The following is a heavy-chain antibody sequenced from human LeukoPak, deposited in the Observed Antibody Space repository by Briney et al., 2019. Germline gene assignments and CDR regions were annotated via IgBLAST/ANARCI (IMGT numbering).Heavy chain of an antibody. CDR3: ARDQYDTWSRRGNFDS. CDR1: GFIFSSYW. V-gene: IGHV3-7*03. CDR2: KKEDGSGK. D-gene: IGHD3-3*01. Sequence: GGSLRLSCAVSGFIFSSYWMNWVRQAPGKGLEWVGKKKEDGSGKYYVDSVKGRLTISRDNAKNSTDLQMNSLRVEDTAVFYCARDQYDTWSRRGNFDSWGQGTLVIVSS. J-gene: IGHJ4*02.